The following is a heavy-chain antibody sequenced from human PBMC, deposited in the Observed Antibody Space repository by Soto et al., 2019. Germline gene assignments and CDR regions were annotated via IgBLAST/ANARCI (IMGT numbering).Heavy chain of an antibody. V-gene: IGHV3-74*01. Sequence: LRLSCAASGFTFSDTWLNWVRQAPGKGLVWVSRIDSDGSSTSYADSVKGRFTISRDNAKNTLYLQMNSLRAEDTAVYYCAKSNWFDPWGQGSLVTVSS. J-gene: IGHJ5*02. CDR3: AKSNWFDP. CDR2: IDSDGSST. CDR1: GFTFSDTW.